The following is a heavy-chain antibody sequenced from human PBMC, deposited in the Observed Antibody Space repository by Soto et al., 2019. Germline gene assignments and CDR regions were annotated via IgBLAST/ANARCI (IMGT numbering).Heavy chain of an antibody. CDR1: GGSFSGYY. J-gene: IGHJ2*01. D-gene: IGHD3-9*01. V-gene: IGHV4-34*01. CDR3: ARERQDIFTGPPWVWYFDL. Sequence: QVQLQQWGAGPLRPLETLSLTCGVSGGSFSGYYWAWIRQSPGKGLEWIGEINDRGSINYNPSLKSRVRFSGCPFKDHFPLNPGFLAAPGQAVIYFARERQDIFTGPPWVWYFDLWGRGTLVTV. CDR2: INDRGSI.